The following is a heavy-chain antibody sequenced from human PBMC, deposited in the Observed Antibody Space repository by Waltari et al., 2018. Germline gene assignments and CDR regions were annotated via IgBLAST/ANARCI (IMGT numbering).Heavy chain of an antibody. J-gene: IGHJ4*02. Sequence: QVQLQESGPGLVKPSETRSLTCAVSGYSISSGYYWGWIRQPPGKGLEWIGSIYHSGSTYYNPSLKSRVTISVDTSKNQFSLKLSSVTAADTAVYYCARASITGTTLFLHWGQGTLVTVSS. D-gene: IGHD1-7*01. CDR1: GYSISSGYY. V-gene: IGHV4-38-2*01. CDR2: IYHSGST. CDR3: ARASITGTTLFLH.